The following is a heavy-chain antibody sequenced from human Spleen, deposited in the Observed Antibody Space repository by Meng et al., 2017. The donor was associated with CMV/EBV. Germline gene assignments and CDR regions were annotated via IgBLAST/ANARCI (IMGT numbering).Heavy chain of an antibody. CDR3: AKAGVRYYYYYGMDV. V-gene: IGHV3-23*01. Sequence: ESLKISCAASGFTFSSYAMSWVRQAPGKGLEWVSAISGSGGSTYYADSVKGRFTISRDNSKNTLYLQMNSLRAEDTAVYYCAKAGVRYYYYYGMDVWGQGTTVTVSS. D-gene: IGHD3-10*01. J-gene: IGHJ6*02. CDR1: GFTFSSYA. CDR2: ISGSGGST.